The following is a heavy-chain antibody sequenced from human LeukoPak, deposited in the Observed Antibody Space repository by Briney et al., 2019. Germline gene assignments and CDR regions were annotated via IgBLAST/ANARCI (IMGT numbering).Heavy chain of an antibody. J-gene: IGHJ5*02. CDR3: SRAEVVVPGGTS. V-gene: IGHV3-7*05. Sequence: GGSLRLSCTASGFTFSSYWMSWVRQAPGKGLEWVGHIKPDGTDQTYVDSLRGRFIISRDNAKNSLYLQMNSLRAEDTAVYYCSRAEVVVPGGTSWGQGTLVTVSS. D-gene: IGHD2-2*01. CDR2: IKPDGTDQ. CDR1: GFTFSSYW.